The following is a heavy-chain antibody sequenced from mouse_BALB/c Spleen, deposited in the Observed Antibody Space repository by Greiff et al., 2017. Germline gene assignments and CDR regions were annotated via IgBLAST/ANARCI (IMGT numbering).Heavy chain of an antibody. CDR3: TRSTKGYAWFAY. CDR2: ISSGGSYT. CDR1: GFTFSSYA. D-gene: IGHD2-14*01. J-gene: IGHJ3*01. V-gene: IGHV5-9-4*01. Sequence: EVKLMESGGGLVKPGGSLKLSCAASGFTFSSYAMSWVRQSPEKRLEWVAEISSGGSYTYYPDTVTGRFTISRDNAKNTLYLEMSSLRAEDTAMYYCTRSTKGYAWFAYWGQGTLVTVSA.